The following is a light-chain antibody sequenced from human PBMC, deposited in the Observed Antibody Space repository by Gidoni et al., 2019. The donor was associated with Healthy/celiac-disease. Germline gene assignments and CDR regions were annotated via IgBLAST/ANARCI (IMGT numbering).Light chain of an antibody. V-gene: IGKV1-33*01. CDR3: QQNGNLPYS. Sequence: DIQMTQSPSSLSASVGDSVTITCQASQDISNYLNWYQQKPGKAPKLLIYDASNLETGVPSRFSGSGSGTDFTFTISNLQPEDIATYYCQQNGNLPYSFGQGTKLEIK. CDR1: QDISNY. CDR2: DAS. J-gene: IGKJ2*03.